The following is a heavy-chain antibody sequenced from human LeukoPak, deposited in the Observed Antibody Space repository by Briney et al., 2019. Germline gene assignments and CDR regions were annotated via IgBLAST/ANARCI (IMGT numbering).Heavy chain of an antibody. J-gene: IGHJ6*02. CDR1: GGSISSGGYS. V-gene: IGHV4-30-2*01. CDR2: IYHSGST. Sequence: SETLSLTCAVSGGSISSGGYSWSWIRQPPGKGLEWIGYIYHSGSTYYNPSLKSRVTISVDRSKNQFSLKLSSVTAADTAVYYCARGPTYGMDVWGQGTTVTVSS. CDR3: ARGPTYGMDV.